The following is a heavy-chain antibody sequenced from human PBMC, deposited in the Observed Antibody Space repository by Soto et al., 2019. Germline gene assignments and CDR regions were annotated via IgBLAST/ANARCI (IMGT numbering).Heavy chain of an antibody. J-gene: IGHJ3*01. D-gene: IGHD1-26*01. CDR1: GFSFSSYV. CDR2: IRDDGNNK. CDR3: AREALGLYCWED. V-gene: IGHV3-33*01. Sequence: QVQLVESGGGVVQPGRSLRLSCAASGFSFSSYVTHWVRQAPGKGLEWVAAIRDDGNNKYYADSVKGRFTISRDNSKNTLYLQVNGLRAEDTAVYYCAREALGLYCWEDWGQGTMVTVSS.